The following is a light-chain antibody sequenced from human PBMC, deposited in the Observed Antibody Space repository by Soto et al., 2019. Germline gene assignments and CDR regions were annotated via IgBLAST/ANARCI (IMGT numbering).Light chain of an antibody. CDR1: QSVTSN. CDR3: QQYNNWPRT. CDR2: GAS. Sequence: EIVLTQSPATLSVSPGQRATLSCRASQSVTSNLAWYQQEPGQAPRLLIYGASTMATGIAARFSGSGSGTDFTLTISSLQSEDFAVYYCQQYNNWPRTFGQGTKVEIK. J-gene: IGKJ1*01. V-gene: IGKV3-15*01.